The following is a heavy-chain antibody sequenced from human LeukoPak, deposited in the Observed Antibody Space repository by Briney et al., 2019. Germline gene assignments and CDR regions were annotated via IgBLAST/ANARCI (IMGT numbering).Heavy chain of an antibody. CDR3: AKSAYYAASGYYREYYFDY. CDR1: GFSFSNYA. Sequence: PGGSLRLSCVSSGFSFSNYAMSWVRQAPGKGLEWVSSISGSGGSTHYADSVKGRFTISRDKTKNTLYLQMNSLRAEDTAVYYCAKSAYYAASGYYREYYFDYWGQGTLVTVSS. J-gene: IGHJ4*02. CDR2: ISGSGGST. D-gene: IGHD3-22*01. V-gene: IGHV3-23*01.